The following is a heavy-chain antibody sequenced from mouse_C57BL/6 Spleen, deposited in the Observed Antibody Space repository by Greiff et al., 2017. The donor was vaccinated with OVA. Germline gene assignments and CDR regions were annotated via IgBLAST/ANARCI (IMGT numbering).Heavy chain of an antibody. Sequence: DVKLQESGGGLVKPGGSLKLSCAASGFTFSSYTMSWVRQTPEKRLEWVATISGGGGNTYYPDSVKGRFTISRDNAKNTLYLQMSSLRSEDTALYYCATYGYDWFAYWGQGTLVTVSA. J-gene: IGHJ3*01. CDR1: GFTFSSYT. D-gene: IGHD2-2*01. CDR3: ATYGYDWFAY. V-gene: IGHV5-9*01. CDR2: ISGGGGNT.